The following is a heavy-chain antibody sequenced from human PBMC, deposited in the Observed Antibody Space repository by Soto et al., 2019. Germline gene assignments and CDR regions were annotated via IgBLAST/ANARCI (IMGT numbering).Heavy chain of an antibody. CDR1: GYTFTGYG. V-gene: IGHV1-18*01. J-gene: IGHJ4*02. CDR2: INAGNGNT. Sequence: EASVKVSCKASGYTFTGYGISWVRQAPGQRLEWMGWINAGNGNTKYSQKFQGRVTITRDTSASTAYMELNSLETEDTAVYYCTIDRLGVDQFTHWGQGTLVIVSS. CDR3: TIDRLGVDQFTH. D-gene: IGHD2-15*01.